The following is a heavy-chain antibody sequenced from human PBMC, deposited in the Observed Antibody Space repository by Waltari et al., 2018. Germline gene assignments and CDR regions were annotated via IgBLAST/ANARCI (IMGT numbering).Heavy chain of an antibody. CDR2: IYYSGNT. Sequence: QVQLQESGPGLVKPSQTLSLTCTVSGGSISSGGYYWSWIRQHPGKGLEWIGYIYYSGNTYYNPSLKSRVTISVDTSKNQFSLKLSSVTAADTAVYYCARIDVVVVAATPTHIFDPWGQGTLVTVSS. D-gene: IGHD2-15*01. J-gene: IGHJ5*02. V-gene: IGHV4-31*03. CDR1: GGSISSGGYY. CDR3: ARIDVVVVAATPTHIFDP.